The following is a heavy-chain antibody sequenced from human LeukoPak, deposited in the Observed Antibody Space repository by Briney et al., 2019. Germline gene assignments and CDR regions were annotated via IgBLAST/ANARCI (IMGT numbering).Heavy chain of an antibody. D-gene: IGHD5-18*01. J-gene: IGHJ4*02. Sequence: GGSLRLSCAASGFTSSSYSMNWVRQAPGKGLEWVSSISSSSSYIYYADSVKGRFTISRDNAKNSLYLQMNSLRAEDTAVYYCARETYSYGQLFDYWGQGTLVTVSS. CDR2: ISSSSSYI. V-gene: IGHV3-21*06. CDR1: GFTSSSYS. CDR3: ARETYSYGQLFDY.